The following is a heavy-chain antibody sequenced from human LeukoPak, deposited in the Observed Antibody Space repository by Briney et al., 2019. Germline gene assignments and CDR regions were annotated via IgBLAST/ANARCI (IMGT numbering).Heavy chain of an antibody. CDR3: AKGRDGYNFDY. V-gene: IGHV3-23*01. CDR2: ISGSGGST. J-gene: IGHJ4*02. D-gene: IGHD5-24*01. Sequence: PGGTLRLSCAASGFIFSSYGMSWVRQAPGKGLEWVSAISGSGGSTYYADSVKGRFTISRDNSKNTLYLQMNSLRAEDTAVYYCAKGRDGYNFDYWGQGTLVTVSS. CDR1: GFIFSSYG.